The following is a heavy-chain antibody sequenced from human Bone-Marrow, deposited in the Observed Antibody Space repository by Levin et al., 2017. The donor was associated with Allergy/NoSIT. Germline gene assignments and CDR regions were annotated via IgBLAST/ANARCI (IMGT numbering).Heavy chain of an antibody. Sequence: GGSLRLSCAVSGFTVSNNFMNWVRQAPGKGLEWVSLIYSGGGTYYADSVKGRFTISRDSSSNTLYLQMNSLRAEDTAIYYCASGWNGSVAYWGQGTMVTVSS. CDR2: IYSGGGT. CDR1: GFTVSNNF. D-gene: IGHD3-10*01. J-gene: IGHJ4*02. V-gene: IGHV3-53*01. CDR3: ASGWNGSVAY.